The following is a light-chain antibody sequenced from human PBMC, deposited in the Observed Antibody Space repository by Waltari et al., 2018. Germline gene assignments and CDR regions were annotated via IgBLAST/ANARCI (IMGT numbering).Light chain of an antibody. V-gene: IGLV2-14*03. CDR1: SSDVGGYNY. J-gene: IGLJ1*01. CDR3: SSYTSSSTYV. CDR2: DFS. Sequence: QSALTQPASVSGSPGQSITISCTGTSSDVGGYNYVSWSQKHPGKAPKLMIYDFSNRPAWVSHRFSCSKSGNTAALTISGLQAEDEADYYCSSYTSSSTYVFGTGTKVTVL.